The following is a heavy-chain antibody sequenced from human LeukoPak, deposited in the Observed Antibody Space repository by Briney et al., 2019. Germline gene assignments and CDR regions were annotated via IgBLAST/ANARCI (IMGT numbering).Heavy chain of an antibody. D-gene: IGHD3-22*01. CDR1: GYTLTELS. V-gene: IGHV1-24*01. CDR2: FDPEDGET. J-gene: IGHJ6*02. CDR3: ATDPPPYDGYYYYGMDV. Sequence: ASVKVSCKVSGYTLTELSMHWVRQAPGKGLEWMGGFDPEDGETIYAQKFQGRVTMTEDTSTDTAYMELSSLRSEDTAVYYCATDPPPYDGYYYYGMDVWGQGTTVIVSS.